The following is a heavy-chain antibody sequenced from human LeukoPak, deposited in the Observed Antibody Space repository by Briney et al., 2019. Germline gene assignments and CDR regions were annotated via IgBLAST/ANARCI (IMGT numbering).Heavy chain of an antibody. CDR2: IYTSGST. Sequence: SQTLSLTCTVSGGSISSGSYYWSWIRQPARKGLEWIGRIYTSGSTNYNPSLKSRVTISVDTSKNQFSLKLSSVTAADTAVYYCARGYCSSTSCYNYYYGMDVWGQGTTVTVSS. D-gene: IGHD2-2*02. CDR1: GGSISSGSYY. V-gene: IGHV4-61*02. J-gene: IGHJ6*02. CDR3: ARGYCSSTSCYNYYYGMDV.